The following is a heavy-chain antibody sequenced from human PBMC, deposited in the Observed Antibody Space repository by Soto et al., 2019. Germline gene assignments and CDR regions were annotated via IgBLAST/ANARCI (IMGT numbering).Heavy chain of an antibody. V-gene: IGHV3-72*01. Sequence: EVQLVESGGGLVQPGGSLRLSCAASGFTFSDHYMDWVRQAPGEGLEWVGRIKNKANSYTTEYAASVEDRFTISRDDSRNSLFLQMNGLKTEDTAVYYCTRVKLCGSAGCHRVLDVWAKGTTVTVSS. D-gene: IGHD2-2*01. CDR2: IKNKANSYTT. J-gene: IGHJ6*04. CDR3: TRVKLCGSAGCHRVLDV. CDR1: GFTFSDHY.